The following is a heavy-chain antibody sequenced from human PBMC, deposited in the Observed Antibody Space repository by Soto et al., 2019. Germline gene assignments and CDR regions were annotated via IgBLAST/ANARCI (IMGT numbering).Heavy chain of an antibody. Sequence: QVQLQESGPGLVKPSGTLSLTCAVSGGSISSSNWWSWVRQPPGKGLEWIGEIYHSGSTNYNPSLKSRVTISVEKSNNHFSLKLSSVTAAGTAVYYCANLGTTMTSNDYWGQGTLVTVSS. D-gene: IGHD4-17*01. J-gene: IGHJ4*02. CDR2: IYHSGST. V-gene: IGHV4-4*02. CDR1: GGSISSSNW. CDR3: ANLGTTMTSNDY.